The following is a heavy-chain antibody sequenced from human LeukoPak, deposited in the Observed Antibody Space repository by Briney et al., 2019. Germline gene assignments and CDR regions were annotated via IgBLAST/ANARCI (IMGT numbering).Heavy chain of an antibody. D-gene: IGHD3-3*01. CDR1: GFTFSNAW. Sequence: VGSLRLSCAASGFTFSNAWMSWVRQAPGKGLEWVGRIKSKTDGGTTDYAAPVKGRFTISRDDSKNTLYLQMNSLKTEDTAVYYCTTPYYDFWSGYYTRVDYWGQGTLVTVSS. J-gene: IGHJ4*02. CDR2: IKSKTDGGTT. V-gene: IGHV3-15*01. CDR3: TTPYYDFWSGYYTRVDY.